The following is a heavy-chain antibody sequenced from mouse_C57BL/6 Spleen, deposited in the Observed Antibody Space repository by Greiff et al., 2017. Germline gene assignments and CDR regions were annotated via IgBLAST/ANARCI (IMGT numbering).Heavy chain of an antibody. CDR1: GYAFSSSW. CDR3: AREGLRYYFDY. Sequence: QVQLQQSGPELVKPGASVKISCKASGYAFSSSWMNWVKQRPGKGLEWIGRIYPGSGSTNYNEKFKSKATLTVDTSSSTAYMQLSSLTSEDSAVYYCAREGLRYYFDYWGQGTTLTVSS. V-gene: IGHV1-82*01. CDR2: IYPGSGST. J-gene: IGHJ2*01. D-gene: IGHD2-2*01.